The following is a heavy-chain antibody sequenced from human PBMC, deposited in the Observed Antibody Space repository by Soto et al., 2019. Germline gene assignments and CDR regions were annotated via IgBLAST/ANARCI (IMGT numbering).Heavy chain of an antibody. Sequence: QLQLQESGPGLVKPSETLSLTCTVSGGSISSSSYYWGWIRQPPGKGLEWIGSIYYSGSTYYNPSLKSRATITVDTSKNQFSLKLSSVTAADTAVYYCARQLTGSGADAFDIWGQGTMVTVSS. CDR3: ARQLTGSGADAFDI. D-gene: IGHD3-10*01. CDR2: IYYSGST. V-gene: IGHV4-39*01. CDR1: GGSISSSSYY. J-gene: IGHJ3*02.